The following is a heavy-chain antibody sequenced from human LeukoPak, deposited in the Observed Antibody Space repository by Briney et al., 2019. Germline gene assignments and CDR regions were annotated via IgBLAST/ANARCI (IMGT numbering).Heavy chain of an antibody. J-gene: IGHJ4*02. V-gene: IGHV3-30*03. CDR1: GFSFSSYG. CDR2: ISYDGRNK. D-gene: IGHD5-24*01. Sequence: PGGSLRLSCAASGFSFSSYGMHWVHQAPGKGLEWVAVISYDGRNKYYADSVKGRFTISRDTSKNTLYLQMNSLRAEDTAVYYCASEDGHNPNLGFDYWGQGTLVTVSS. CDR3: ASEDGHNPNLGFDY.